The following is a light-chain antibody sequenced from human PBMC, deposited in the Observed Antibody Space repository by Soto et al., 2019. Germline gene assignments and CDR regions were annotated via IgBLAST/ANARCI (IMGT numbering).Light chain of an antibody. J-gene: IGKJ1*01. CDR2: GAS. CDR1: QSVSSN. V-gene: IGKV3-15*01. CDR3: QQYNNWWT. Sequence: EIVMTQSPATLSVSPGERATLSCRASQSVSSNLAWYQQKPGQAPRLLIYGASTRATGIPARFSGSGSGTEFTPTISSLQSEDFALYYCQQYNNWWTFGQGTKVEIK.